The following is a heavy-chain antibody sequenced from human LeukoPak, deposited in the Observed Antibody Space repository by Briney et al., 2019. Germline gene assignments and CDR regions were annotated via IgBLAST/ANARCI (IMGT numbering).Heavy chain of an antibody. V-gene: IGHV1-8*03. D-gene: IGHD1-26*01. Sequence: ASVKVSCKASGYTFTSYDINWVRQATGRGLEWMGWMNPNSGNTGYAQKFQGRVTITRNTSISTAYMELNSLRAEDTAVYYCARDSQRELDYWGQGTLVTVSS. CDR1: GYTFTSYD. CDR3: ARDSQRELDY. J-gene: IGHJ4*02. CDR2: MNPNSGNT.